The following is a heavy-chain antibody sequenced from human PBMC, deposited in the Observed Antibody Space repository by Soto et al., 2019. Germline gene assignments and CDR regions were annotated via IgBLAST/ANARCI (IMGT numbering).Heavy chain of an antibody. Sequence: SETLSLTCTVSGGSVSSGSYSWSWIRQPPGKGLEWIGYIYYSGSTNYNPSLESRVTISVDTSKNQFSLKLSSVTAADTALYYCARIPYGDYGGSWFDPWGQGTLVTVSS. J-gene: IGHJ5*02. D-gene: IGHD4-17*01. CDR2: IYYSGST. V-gene: IGHV4-61*01. CDR3: ARIPYGDYGGSWFDP. CDR1: GGSVSSGSYS.